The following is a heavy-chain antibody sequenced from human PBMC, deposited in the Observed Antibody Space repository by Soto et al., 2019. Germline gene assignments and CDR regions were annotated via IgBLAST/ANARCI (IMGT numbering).Heavy chain of an antibody. V-gene: IGHV3-33*01. J-gene: IGHJ4*02. CDR1: GFTFSSYG. Sequence: QVQLVESGGGVVQPGRSLRLSCAASGFTFSSYGMHWVRQAPGKGLEWGAVIWYDGSNKYYADSVKGRFTISRDNSKNTLYLQMNSLRAEDTAVYYCARDRYSSGWLDYWGQGTLVTVSS. D-gene: IGHD6-19*01. CDR3: ARDRYSSGWLDY. CDR2: IWYDGSNK.